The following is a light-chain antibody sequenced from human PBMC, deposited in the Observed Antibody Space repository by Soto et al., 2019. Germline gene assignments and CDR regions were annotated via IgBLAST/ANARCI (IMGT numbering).Light chain of an antibody. Sequence: QAVVTQEPSFSVSPGGTVTLTCGLSSGSVSTGYYPSWYQQTPGQAPRTLIYDTDTHSSGVPDRFSGSILGNRAALTITGAQLDDESYYYCVLYVDSGVSVFGGGTKLSVL. V-gene: IGLV8-61*01. CDR1: SGSVSTGYY. CDR3: VLYVDSGVSV. CDR2: DTD. J-gene: IGLJ2*01.